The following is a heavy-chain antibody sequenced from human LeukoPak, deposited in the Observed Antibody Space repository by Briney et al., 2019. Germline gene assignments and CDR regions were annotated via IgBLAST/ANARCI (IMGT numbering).Heavy chain of an antibody. J-gene: IGHJ3*02. CDR1: AFTFSSYT. Sequence: PGGSLRLSCAASAFTFSSYTMNWVRQAPGKGLEWVSYISGSSSSIYYAGAVRGRFTISRDNAKNSLFLQMSSLRDEGTALYYCARARYSGNYYGAFDIWGQGTLVTVSS. D-gene: IGHD1-26*01. CDR2: ISGSSSSI. V-gene: IGHV3-48*02. CDR3: ARARYSGNYYGAFDI.